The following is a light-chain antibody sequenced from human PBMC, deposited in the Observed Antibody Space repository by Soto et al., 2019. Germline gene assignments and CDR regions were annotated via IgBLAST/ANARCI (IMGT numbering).Light chain of an antibody. CDR1: SSDVGTYNY. CDR3: SSYTGSTTLYV. V-gene: IGLV2-14*01. CDR2: EVT. Sequence: QSVLTQPASVSGSPGQSITISCTGTSSDVGTYNYVSWHQQHPGKAPKVMIYEVTYRPSGVSNRFSGSKSGNTASLTISGIQAKEEAEYYCSSYTGSTTLYVFGPGTKVTV. J-gene: IGLJ1*01.